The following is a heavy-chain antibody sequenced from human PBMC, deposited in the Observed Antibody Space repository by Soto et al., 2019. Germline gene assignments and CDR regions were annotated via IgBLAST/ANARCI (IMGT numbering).Heavy chain of an antibody. Sequence: GGSLRLSCAASGFTFSSYGMHWVRQAPGKGLEWVAVISYDGSNKYYADSVKGRFTISRDNSKNTLYLQMNSLRAEDTAVYYCAKDEEGWAYYYYMDVWGKGTTVTVSS. CDR1: GFTFSSYG. CDR2: ISYDGSNK. J-gene: IGHJ6*03. V-gene: IGHV3-30*18. D-gene: IGHD3-16*01. CDR3: AKDEEGWAYYYYMDV.